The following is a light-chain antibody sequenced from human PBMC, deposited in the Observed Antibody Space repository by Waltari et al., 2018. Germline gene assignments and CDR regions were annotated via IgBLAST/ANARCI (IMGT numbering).Light chain of an antibody. CDR2: GAS. V-gene: IGKV3-20*01. Sequence: EIVLTQSPGTLSLSPGERATLSCRASQSVSSSYLAWYQQKPGQAPRLLIYGASSRATGIPDRFSGSGSGTGFTLTISRLEPEDFAVYYCQQYGSPFGQGTKVEIK. CDR3: QQYGSP. CDR1: QSVSSSY. J-gene: IGKJ1*01.